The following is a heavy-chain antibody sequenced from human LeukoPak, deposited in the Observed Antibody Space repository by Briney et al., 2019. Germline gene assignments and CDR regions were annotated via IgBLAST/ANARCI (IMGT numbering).Heavy chain of an antibody. CDR1: GGSISSSSSY. J-gene: IGHJ4*02. V-gene: IGHV4-39*01. CDR3: ARHRSGWLQSSFDY. CDR2: IYYSGSS. D-gene: IGHD5-24*01. Sequence: PSETLSLTCSVSGGSISSSSSYWGWIRQPPGKGLEWIGSIYYSGSSFDNPALKSRVTISVDTSKDQFSLKLSSVTAADTAVYYCARHRSGWLQSSFDYWGQGTLVTVSS.